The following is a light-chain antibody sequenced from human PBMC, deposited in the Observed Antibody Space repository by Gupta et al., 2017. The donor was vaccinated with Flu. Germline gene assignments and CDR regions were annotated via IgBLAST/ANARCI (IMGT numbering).Light chain of an antibody. CDR1: SGHSSYA. CDR3: QTWGTGIRGV. Sequence: QLVLTQSPSASASLGASVKLTCTLSSGHSSYAIAWHQQQPEKGPRYLMKLNSDGSHSKGDGIPDRFSGSSSGAERYLTISSLQSEDEADYYCQTWGTGIRGVFGGGIKLTVL. V-gene: IGLV4-69*01. J-gene: IGLJ3*02. CDR2: LNSDGSH.